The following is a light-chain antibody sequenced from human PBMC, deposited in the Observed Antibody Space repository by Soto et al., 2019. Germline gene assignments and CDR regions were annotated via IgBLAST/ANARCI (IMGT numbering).Light chain of an antibody. Sequence: QSALTQPPSASGSPGQSVTISCTGTSSDVGGYYYVSWYQQHPGKVPKLMIYEVSKRPSGVPDRFSGSQSGNTASLTVSGLQAEDEADYYCSSYAGSNTWVFGGGTQLTVL. CDR1: SSDVGGYYY. CDR2: EVS. J-gene: IGLJ3*02. V-gene: IGLV2-8*01. CDR3: SSYAGSNTWV.